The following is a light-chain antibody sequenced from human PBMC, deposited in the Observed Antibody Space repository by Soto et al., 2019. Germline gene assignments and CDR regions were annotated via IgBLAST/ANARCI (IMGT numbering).Light chain of an antibody. CDR1: QSISRF. CDR2: STS. CDR3: QQTYTTPTWT. V-gene: IGKV1-39*01. J-gene: IGKJ1*01. Sequence: DIQLTQSPSSLSASVGARVTITCRASQSISRFLNWYHQKPGKAPKLLIYSTSNLYNGVPSRFSGSRSGTDFTLTISSLQPEDFGFYYCQQTYTTPTWTFGQGTKVEFK.